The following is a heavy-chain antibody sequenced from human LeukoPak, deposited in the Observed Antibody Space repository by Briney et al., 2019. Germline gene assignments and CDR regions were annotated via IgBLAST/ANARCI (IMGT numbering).Heavy chain of an antibody. D-gene: IGHD4-17*01. CDR1: GGSISSCDYY. Sequence: SETLSLTCTVSGGSISSCDYYWDWIRQPPGKGLEWIASISYSGSTYYNPSLKSRVTISVDTSKNQFSLKLSSVTAADTAVYYSARGPYGDYASFDPSGQGTLVTVSS. CDR2: ISYSGST. V-gene: IGHV4-39*07. J-gene: IGHJ5*02. CDR3: ARGPYGDYASFDP.